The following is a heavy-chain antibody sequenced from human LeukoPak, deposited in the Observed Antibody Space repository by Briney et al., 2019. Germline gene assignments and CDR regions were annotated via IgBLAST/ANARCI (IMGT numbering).Heavy chain of an antibody. J-gene: IGHJ5*02. D-gene: IGHD3-9*01. V-gene: IGHV4-31*03. CDR2: IYYSGST. Sequence: PSQTLSLTCTVSGGSISSGGYYWSWIRQHPGKGLEWIGYIYYSGSTNYNPSLKSRVTISVDTSKNQFSLKLSSVTAADTAVYYCARKENDINWFDPWGQGTLVTVSS. CDR1: GGSISSGGYY. CDR3: ARKENDINWFDP.